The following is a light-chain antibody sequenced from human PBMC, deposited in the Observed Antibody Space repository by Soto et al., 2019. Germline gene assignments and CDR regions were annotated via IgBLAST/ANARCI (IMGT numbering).Light chain of an antibody. CDR1: QSVSNN. Sequence: ELVMTQSPVTLSVSPGERATLSCRARQSVSNNLAWYQQKPGQAPSLLIYGASTRATGIPARFSGSGSGTEFTLTISSLQSEDFAVYYCQHYNNWPPFTFGQGTRLEIK. CDR3: QHYNNWPPFT. J-gene: IGKJ5*01. V-gene: IGKV3-15*01. CDR2: GAS.